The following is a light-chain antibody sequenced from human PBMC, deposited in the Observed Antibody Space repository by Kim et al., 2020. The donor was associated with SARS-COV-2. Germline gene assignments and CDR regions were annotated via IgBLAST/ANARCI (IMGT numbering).Light chain of an antibody. V-gene: IGKV1-27*01. CDR2: GAS. Sequence: ASVGDRVTITCRASQGINNDLAWYQQKPGKVPNLLIYGASALQSGVPSRFSGRGSGTDFTLTISSLQPEDVAIYYCQKYNGAPWTFRQGTKVDIK. CDR1: QGINND. J-gene: IGKJ1*01. CDR3: QKYNGAPWT.